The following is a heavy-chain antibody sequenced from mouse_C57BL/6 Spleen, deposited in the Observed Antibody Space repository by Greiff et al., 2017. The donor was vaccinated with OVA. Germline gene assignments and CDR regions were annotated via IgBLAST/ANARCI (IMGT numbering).Heavy chain of an antibody. V-gene: IGHV1-53*01. J-gene: IGHJ1*03. Sequence: QVQLQQPGTELVKPGASVKLSCKASGYTFTSYWMHWVKQRPGQGLEWIGNINPSNGGTNYNEKFKSKATLTVDKSSSTAYMQLSSLTSEDSAVYYCARWVTTGGYWYFDVWGTGTTVTVSS. D-gene: IGHD2-2*01. CDR1: GYTFTSYW. CDR2: INPSNGGT. CDR3: ARWVTTGGYWYFDV.